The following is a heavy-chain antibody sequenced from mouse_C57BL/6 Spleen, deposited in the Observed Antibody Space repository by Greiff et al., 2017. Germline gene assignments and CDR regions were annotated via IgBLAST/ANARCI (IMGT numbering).Heavy chain of an antibody. Sequence: EVMLVEPEGGLVQPGSSMKLSCTASGFTFSDYYMAWVRQVPEKGLEWVANINYDGSSTYYLDSLKSRFIISIDNAKNILYLQMSSLKSEDTATYYCARTYGYDGPWFAYWGQGTLVTVSA. CDR2: INYDGSST. V-gene: IGHV5-16*01. CDR1: GFTFSDYY. CDR3: ARTYGYDGPWFAY. J-gene: IGHJ3*01. D-gene: IGHD2-2*01.